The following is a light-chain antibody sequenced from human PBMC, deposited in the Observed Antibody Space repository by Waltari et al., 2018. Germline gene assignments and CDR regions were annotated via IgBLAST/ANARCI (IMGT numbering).Light chain of an antibody. V-gene: IGKV4-1*01. CDR3: QQYHSPPYT. CDR1: RSVLFTSNNENY. J-gene: IGKJ2*01. Sequence: DIVMTRSPDSLAVSLGERATINCKSSRSVLFTSNNENYLAWYQQKPRQPPKLLIYWASTRESGVPDRFSGSGSGTDFTLTISSLQAEDVAVYYCQQYHSPPYTFGQGTKLEIQ. CDR2: WAS.